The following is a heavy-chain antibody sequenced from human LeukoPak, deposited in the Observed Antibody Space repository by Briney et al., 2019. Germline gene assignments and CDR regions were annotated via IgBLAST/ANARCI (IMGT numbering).Heavy chain of an antibody. CDR1: GYTFTSYG. J-gene: IGHJ4*02. D-gene: IGHD2-2*01. CDR3: ARGDCSSTSCYESY. CDR2: ISAYNGNT. Sequence: GASVKVSRMASGYTFTSYGISWVRQAPGQGLEWMGWISAYNGNTNYAQKLQGRVTMTTDTSTSTAYMELRSLRSDDTAVYYCARGDCSSTSCYESYWGQGTLVTVSS. V-gene: IGHV1-18*01.